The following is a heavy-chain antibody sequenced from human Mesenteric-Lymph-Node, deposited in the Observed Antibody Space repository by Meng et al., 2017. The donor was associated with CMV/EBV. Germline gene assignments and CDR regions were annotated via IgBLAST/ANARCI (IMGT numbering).Heavy chain of an antibody. CDR2: INWNGDST. CDR3: ARPHYGSGRHFYYYGMDV. CDR1: GFTFEEYG. J-gene: IGHJ6*02. Sequence: LSLTCAASGFTFEEYGMTWVRQVPGKGLEWVSGINWNGDSTGYADSVKGRFTISRDNAKNSLYLQMDSLRAEDTALYHCARPHYGSGRHFYYYGMDVWGQGTTVTVSS. V-gene: IGHV3-20*01. D-gene: IGHD3-10*01.